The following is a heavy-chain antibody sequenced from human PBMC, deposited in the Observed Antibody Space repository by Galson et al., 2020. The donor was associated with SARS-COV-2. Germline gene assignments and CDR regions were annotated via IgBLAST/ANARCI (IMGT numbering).Heavy chain of an antibody. CDR3: ARERWGPSH. Sequence: GGSLRLSCAASGFTFSSYWMTWVRQAPGKGLEWLANIKEDGSDNNYVDSVQGRVTISRDNAKNSLILQMNSLRAEDTAVYYCARERWGPSHWGQGTLVTVSS. CDR2: IKEDGSDN. V-gene: IGHV3-7*01. D-gene: IGHD1-26*01. CDR1: GFTFSSYW. J-gene: IGHJ4*02.